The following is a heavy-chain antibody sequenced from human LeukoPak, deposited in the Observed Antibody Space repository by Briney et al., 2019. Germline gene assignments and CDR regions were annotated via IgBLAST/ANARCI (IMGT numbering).Heavy chain of an antibody. Sequence: SETLSLTCTVSGGSISSGDYYWSWIRQPPGKGLEWIGYIYYSGSTYYNPSLKSRVTISVDTSKNQFSLKLSSVTAADTAVYYCARERRRITIFGVVIERHLSDAFDIWGQGTMVTVSS. D-gene: IGHD3-3*01. CDR1: GGSISSGDYY. CDR2: IYYSGST. J-gene: IGHJ3*02. CDR3: ARERRRITIFGVVIERHLSDAFDI. V-gene: IGHV4-30-4*02.